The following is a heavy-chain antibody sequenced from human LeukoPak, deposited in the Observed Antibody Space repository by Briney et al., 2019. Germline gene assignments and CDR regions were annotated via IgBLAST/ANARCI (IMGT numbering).Heavy chain of an antibody. CDR1: GLIFSGYW. D-gene: IGHD6-13*01. V-gene: IGHV3-7*01. J-gene: IGHJ4*02. CDR3: ARDGFVGAADY. CDR2: LKQDGSEQ. Sequence: QPGGSLRLSCADSGLIFSGYWMNWVRQAPGKGLEGVANLKQDGSEQHYVDSVRGRFTISRANAKNSLYMQMNSLRVEDTAVYYCARDGFVGAADYWGQGTLVTVSS.